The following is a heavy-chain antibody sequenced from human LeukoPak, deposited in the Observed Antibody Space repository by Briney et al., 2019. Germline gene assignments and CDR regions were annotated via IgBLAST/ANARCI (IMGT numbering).Heavy chain of an antibody. Sequence: ASVKVPCKASGYTFTSYGISWVRQAPGQGLEWMGWISAYNGNTNYAQKLQGRVAMTTDTSTSTAYMELRSLRSDDTAVYYCAREQTQQLVSDYWGQGTLVTVSS. CDR3: AREQTQQLVSDY. J-gene: IGHJ4*02. V-gene: IGHV1-18*01. CDR2: ISAYNGNT. CDR1: GYTFTSYG. D-gene: IGHD6-13*01.